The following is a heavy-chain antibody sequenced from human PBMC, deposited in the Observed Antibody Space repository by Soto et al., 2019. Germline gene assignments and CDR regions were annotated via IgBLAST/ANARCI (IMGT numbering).Heavy chain of an antibody. CDR2: IFHDGTA. Sequence: SETLSLTCAVSGVSLTSGNWWTWVRQSPQRGLEYIGEIFHDGTANYYPSFERRVAMSVDTSRNQFSLKLTSVTAADTAVYFCARLVYDTRLNYMYLDFWGPGTLVTVSS. V-gene: IGHV4-4*02. J-gene: IGHJ4*02. CDR3: ARLVYDTRLNYMYLDF. D-gene: IGHD3-10*01. CDR1: GVSLTSGNW.